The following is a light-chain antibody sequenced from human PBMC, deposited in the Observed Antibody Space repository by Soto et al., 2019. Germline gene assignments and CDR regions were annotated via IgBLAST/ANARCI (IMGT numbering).Light chain of an antibody. CDR1: QSVSSN. J-gene: IGKJ2*01. CDR3: QQYNNWPPRIT. V-gene: IGKV3-15*01. Sequence: EIVMTQSPATLSVSPGERATLSCRASQSVSSNLAWYQQKPGQAPRLLIYGASTRATGIPARFSGSGSGTEFTLTISSLQSEDFAVYYCQQYNNWPPRITFGQGTKVDI. CDR2: GAS.